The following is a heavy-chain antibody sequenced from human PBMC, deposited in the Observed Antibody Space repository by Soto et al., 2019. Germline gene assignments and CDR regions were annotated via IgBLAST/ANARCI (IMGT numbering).Heavy chain of an antibody. D-gene: IGHD3-3*01. CDR3: ARRATMTIFGLIIDNGIWFDP. Sequence: QINLIESGPTLVKPTQTLTLTCTFSGFSLSTSGAAVGWVRQPPGRALEWLALIYWDGDKRYNASLGNRLTITKDTSMNQVVLALTNVDPADTATYCCARRATMTIFGLIIDNGIWFDPWGQGTRVIVSS. CDR1: GFSLSTSGAA. V-gene: IGHV2-5*02. CDR2: IYWDGDK. J-gene: IGHJ5*02.